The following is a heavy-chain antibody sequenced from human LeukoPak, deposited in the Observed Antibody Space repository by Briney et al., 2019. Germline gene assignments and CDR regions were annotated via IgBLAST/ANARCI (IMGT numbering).Heavy chain of an antibody. Sequence: GGSLRLSCAASGFTLSNHWMSWVRQAPGKGLEWVADINQDGSEKVYVDSVKGRFTISRDNAKNSLYLQMNSLRAEDTAVYYCAPSPRSYYYYYMDVWGKGTTVTVSS. CDR1: GFTLSNHW. CDR3: APSPRSYYYYYMDV. V-gene: IGHV3-7*01. CDR2: INQDGSEK. J-gene: IGHJ6*03.